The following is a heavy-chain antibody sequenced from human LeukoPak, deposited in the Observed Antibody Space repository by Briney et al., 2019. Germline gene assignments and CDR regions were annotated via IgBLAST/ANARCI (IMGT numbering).Heavy chain of an antibody. J-gene: IGHJ4*02. V-gene: IGHV3-21*01. CDR3: AKAGGVITIFGVATDDFDY. Sequence: GGSLRLSCAASEFTFSSYNMNWVRQAPGKGLEWVSSISSSSAYIYYADSVKGRFTISRDNSKNTLYLQMNSLRAEDTAVYYCAKAGGVITIFGVATDDFDYWGQGTLVTVSS. CDR2: ISSSSAYI. D-gene: IGHD3-3*01. CDR1: EFTFSSYN.